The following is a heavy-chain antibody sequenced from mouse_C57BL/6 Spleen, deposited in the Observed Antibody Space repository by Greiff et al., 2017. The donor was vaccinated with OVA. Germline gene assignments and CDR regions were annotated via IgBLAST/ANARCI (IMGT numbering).Heavy chain of an antibody. CDR3: ARERDYSNYDAMDY. Sequence: VKLMESGPELVKPGASVKISCKASGYAFSSSWMNWVKQRPGKGLEWIGRIYPGDGDTNYNGKFKGKATLTADKSSSTAYMQLSSLTSEDSAVYFCARERDYSNYDAMDYWGQGTSVTVSS. CDR2: IYPGDGDT. CDR1: GYAFSSSW. D-gene: IGHD2-5*01. V-gene: IGHV1-82*01. J-gene: IGHJ4*01.